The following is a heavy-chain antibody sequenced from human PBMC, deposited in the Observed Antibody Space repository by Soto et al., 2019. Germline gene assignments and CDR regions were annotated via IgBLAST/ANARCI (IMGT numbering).Heavy chain of an antibody. CDR1: GYTFASYA. CDR2: ISAYNGNT. CDR3: ASHSSGYYFDRSPSFDY. Sequence: ASVKVSCKASGYTFASYAISWMRQAPGQGLEWMGWISAYNGNTNYAQKLQGRVTMTTDTSTSAAYMELRSLRSDDTAVYYCASHSSGYYFDRSPSFDYWGQGTLVTVSS. V-gene: IGHV1-18*01. D-gene: IGHD3-22*01. J-gene: IGHJ4*02.